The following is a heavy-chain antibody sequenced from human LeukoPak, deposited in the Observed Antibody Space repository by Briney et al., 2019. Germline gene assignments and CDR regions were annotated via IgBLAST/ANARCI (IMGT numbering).Heavy chain of an antibody. D-gene: IGHD6-19*01. CDR3: ARDLVVGQWLVLGWFDP. Sequence: ASVKVSCKASGYTFTSYDINWVRQAPGQGLEWMGWINPNSGGTNYAQKFQGRVTMTRDTSISTAYMELSRLRSDDTAVYYCARDLVVGQWLVLGWFDPWGQGTLVTVSS. V-gene: IGHV1-2*02. CDR1: GYTFTSYD. J-gene: IGHJ5*02. CDR2: INPNSGGT.